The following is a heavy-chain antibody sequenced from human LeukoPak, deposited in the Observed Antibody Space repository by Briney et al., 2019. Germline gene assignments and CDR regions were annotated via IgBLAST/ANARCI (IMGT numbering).Heavy chain of an antibody. CDR1: GFTISSYG. D-gene: IGHD3-9*01. CDR2: ISYDGSNK. J-gene: IGHJ4*02. V-gene: IGHV3-30*03. Sequence: GGSLRLSCAASGFTISSYGMHWVRQAPGKGLEWVAVISYDGSNKYYADSVKGRFTISRDNSKNTLYLQMNSLRAEDTAVYYCVDYDILTGYYTDWGQGTLVTVSS. CDR3: VDYDILTGYYTD.